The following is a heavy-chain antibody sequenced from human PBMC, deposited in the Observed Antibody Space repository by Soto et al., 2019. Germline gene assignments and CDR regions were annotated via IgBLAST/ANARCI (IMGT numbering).Heavy chain of an antibody. Sequence: VGSLRLSCAASGFTFSSYAMSWVRQAPGKGLEWVSAISGSGGSTYYADSVKGRFTISRDNSKNTLYLQMDSLRAEDTAVYYCAKDGHYYDSSGYYPYYFDYWGQGTLVTVSS. V-gene: IGHV3-23*01. D-gene: IGHD3-22*01. CDR3: AKDGHYYDSSGYYPYYFDY. CDR1: GFTFSSYA. CDR2: ISGSGGST. J-gene: IGHJ4*02.